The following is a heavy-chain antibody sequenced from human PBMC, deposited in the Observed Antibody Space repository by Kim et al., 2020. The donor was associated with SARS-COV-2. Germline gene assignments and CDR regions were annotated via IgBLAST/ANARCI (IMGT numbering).Heavy chain of an antibody. D-gene: IGHD3-22*01. CDR1: GYTFTSYA. CDR2: IKAGSGDT. Sequence: ASVKVSCKASGYTFTSYAVHWVRQAPGQRLEWMGWIKAGSGDTKYSQKFQGRVTITRDTSATTAYMELTSLRSEDTAVYYCARGVGTGYYDSSGYYVPGYWGQRTLVTVSS. J-gene: IGHJ4*02. CDR3: ARGVGTGYYDSSGYYVPGY. V-gene: IGHV1-3*01.